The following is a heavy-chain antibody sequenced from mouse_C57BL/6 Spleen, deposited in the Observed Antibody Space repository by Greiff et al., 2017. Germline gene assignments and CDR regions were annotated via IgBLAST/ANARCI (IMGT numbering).Heavy chain of an antibody. CDR2: ISYSGST. CDR3: ARCVYGNYEGYFDD. V-gene: IGHV3-8*01. CDR1: GYSITSDY. D-gene: IGHD2-1*01. Sequence: EVQGVESGPGLAKPSQTLSLTCSVTGYSITSDYWNWIRKFPGNKLEYMGYISYSGSTYYNPSLKSRLSITRDTSKNQYYLQLNSVTTEDTATYYCARCVYGNYEGYFDDWGQGTTLTVSS. J-gene: IGHJ2*01.